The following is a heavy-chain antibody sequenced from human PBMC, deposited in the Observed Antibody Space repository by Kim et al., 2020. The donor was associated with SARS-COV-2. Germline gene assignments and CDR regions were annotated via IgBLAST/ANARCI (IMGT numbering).Heavy chain of an antibody. CDR1: GFTFSNAW. J-gene: IGHJ4*02. D-gene: IGHD5-12*01. V-gene: IGHV3-15*01. CDR2: IKSKTGGGTT. CDR3: TTVVATIIGY. Sequence: GGSLRLSCAASGFTFSNAWMSWVRQAPGKGLEWVGRIKSKTGGGTTDYAAPVKCRFTISSNDSKNTLYLQMNSLKTEDTAVYYCTTVVATIIGYWGQGTLVTVSS.